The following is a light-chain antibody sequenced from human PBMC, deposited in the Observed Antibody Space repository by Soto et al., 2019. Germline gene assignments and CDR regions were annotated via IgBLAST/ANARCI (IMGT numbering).Light chain of an antibody. J-gene: IGKJ4*01. V-gene: IGKV3-15*01. CDR3: QQYNVWPLT. CDR2: VAS. CDR1: QSVSSN. Sequence: EIVMTQSPATLSVSPGERATLSCRASQSVSSNLAWYQQKPGQTPKLLIYVASTRATGIPARFSGSGSGKDFTLTISSLQSEDFAVYYCQQYNVWPLTFGGGTKVEF.